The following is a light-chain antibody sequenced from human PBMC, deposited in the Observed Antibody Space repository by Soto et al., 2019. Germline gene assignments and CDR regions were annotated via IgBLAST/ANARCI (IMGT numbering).Light chain of an antibody. J-gene: IGKJ1*01. Sequence: DIQMTQSPSSVSASVGDRDTITCRASQGISSWLAWYHQKPGEAPKLLIYAASSLHSGVPSRFSGNGYGTVFTLTISSMEPEDFATDYYQQANSFPPTFGQGTNMEI. V-gene: IGKV1-12*01. CDR2: AAS. CDR1: QGISSW. CDR3: QQANSFPPT.